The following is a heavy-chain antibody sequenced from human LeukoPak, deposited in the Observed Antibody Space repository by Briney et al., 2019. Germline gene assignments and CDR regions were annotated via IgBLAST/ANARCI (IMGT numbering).Heavy chain of an antibody. CDR3: AEDNGAYYYGSGSYFGSDY. J-gene: IGHJ4*02. V-gene: IGHV3-30*02. D-gene: IGHD3-10*01. Sequence: GGPLRLSCAASGFTFSSYGMHWVRHAPGKGLEWVAFIRYDGSNKYYAHSVKGRFTISRDNSKNTLYLQMNSLRAEDTAVYYCAEDNGAYYYGSGSYFGSDYWGQGTLVTVSS. CDR2: IRYDGSNK. CDR1: GFTFSSYG.